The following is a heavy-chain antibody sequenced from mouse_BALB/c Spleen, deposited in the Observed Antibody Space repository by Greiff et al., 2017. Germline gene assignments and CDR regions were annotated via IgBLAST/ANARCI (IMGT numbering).Heavy chain of an antibody. J-gene: IGHJ1*01. CDR2: IWGDGST. D-gene: IGHD1-1*01. Sequence: VKLMESGPGLVAPSQNLSITCTVSGFSLTGYGVNWVRQPPGKGLEWLGMIWGDGSTDYNSALKSRLSISKDNSKSQVFLKMNSLQTDDTARYYCARTEYYGSSFSYWYFDVWGAGTTVTVSS. V-gene: IGHV2-6-7*01. CDR3: ARTEYYGSSFSYWYFDV. CDR1: GFSLTGYG.